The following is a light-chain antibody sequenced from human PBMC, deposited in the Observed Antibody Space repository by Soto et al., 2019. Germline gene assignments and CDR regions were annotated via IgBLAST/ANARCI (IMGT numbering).Light chain of an antibody. CDR2: GAS. CDR3: QQYGSSPTWT. CDR1: QSVSSSY. J-gene: IGKJ1*01. V-gene: IGKV3-20*01. Sequence: EIVLTQSPGTLSLSPGERATLSCRASQSVSSSYLAWYQQKPGQAPRLLIYGASSRATGIPDRFSGSGSGADFTITISRLEPEAFAVFYCQQYGSSPTWTFGQGTKVEIK.